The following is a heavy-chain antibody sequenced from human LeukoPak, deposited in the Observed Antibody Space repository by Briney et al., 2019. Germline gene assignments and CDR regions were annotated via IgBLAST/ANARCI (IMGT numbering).Heavy chain of an antibody. CDR3: ARGLYYEQQLVTDSGWFDP. D-gene: IGHD6-13*01. V-gene: IGHV1-2*02. CDR2: INPNSGGT. Sequence: ASVKVSCKASGYTFTGYYMHRVRQAPGQGLEWMGWINPNSGGTNYAQKFQGRVTMTRDTSISTAYMELSRLRSDDTAVYYCARGLYYEQQLVTDSGWFDPWGQGTLVTVSS. J-gene: IGHJ5*02. CDR1: GYTFTGYY.